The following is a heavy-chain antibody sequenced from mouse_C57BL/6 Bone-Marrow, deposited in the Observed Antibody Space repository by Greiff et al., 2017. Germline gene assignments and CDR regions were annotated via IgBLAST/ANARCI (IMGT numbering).Heavy chain of an antibody. CDR3: ARHEEGITTVVAPFAY. CDR1: GYTFTEYT. Sequence: QVQLQQSGAELVKPGASVKLSCKASGYTFTEYTIHWVKQRSGQGLEWIGWFYPGSGSTKYNEKFKDQATLTADKSSNTFYMELSRLTYGDSSDYCCARHEEGITTVVAPFAYWGQGTLVTVSA. V-gene: IGHV1-62-2*01. CDR2: FYPGSGST. D-gene: IGHD1-1*01. J-gene: IGHJ3*01.